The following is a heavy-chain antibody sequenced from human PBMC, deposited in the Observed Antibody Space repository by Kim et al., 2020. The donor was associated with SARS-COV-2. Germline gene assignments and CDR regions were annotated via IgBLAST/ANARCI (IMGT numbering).Heavy chain of an antibody. J-gene: IGHJ4*02. D-gene: IGHD3-3*01. Sequence: SETLSLTCTVSGGSISSSSYYWGWIRQPPGKGLEWIGSIYYSGSTYYNPSLKSRVTISVDTSKNQFSLKLSSVTAADTAVYYCARQRANSILRFLEWYWDYWGQGTLVTVSS. CDR2: IYYSGST. CDR3: ARQRANSILRFLEWYWDY. CDR1: GGSISSSSYY. V-gene: IGHV4-39*01.